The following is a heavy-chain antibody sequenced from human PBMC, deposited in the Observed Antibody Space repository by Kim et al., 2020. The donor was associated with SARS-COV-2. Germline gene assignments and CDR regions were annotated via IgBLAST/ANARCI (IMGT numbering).Heavy chain of an antibody. CDR2: IIPILGIA. J-gene: IGHJ4*02. CDR1: GGTFSSYA. D-gene: IGHD5-18*01. CDR3: ARGGYSYGRAPADY. V-gene: IGHV1-69*04. Sequence: SVKVSCKASGGTFSSYAISWVRQAPGQGLEWMGRIIPILGIANYAQKFQGRVTITADKSTSTAYMELSSLRSEDTAVYYCARGGYSYGRAPADYWGQGTLVTVSS.